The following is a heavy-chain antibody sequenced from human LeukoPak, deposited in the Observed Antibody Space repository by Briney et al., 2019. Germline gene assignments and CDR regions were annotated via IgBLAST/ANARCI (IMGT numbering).Heavy chain of an antibody. J-gene: IGHJ4*02. D-gene: IGHD3-22*01. CDR2: ISGDGGWT. Sequence: GGSLRPSCAASGFTFDDYAMHWVRQAPGKGLLWVSLISGDGGWTYYADSLKGRFTISRDNSKNSLYLQMNSLTTEDTALYYCAKDGGGGYSSTYFFDNWGQGTLVTASS. CDR1: GFTFDDYA. CDR3: AKDGGGGYSSTYFFDN. V-gene: IGHV3-43*02.